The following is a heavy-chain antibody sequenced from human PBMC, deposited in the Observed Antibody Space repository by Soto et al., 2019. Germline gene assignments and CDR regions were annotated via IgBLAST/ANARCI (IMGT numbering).Heavy chain of an antibody. CDR1: GGTFSSYA. V-gene: IGHV1-69*13. D-gene: IGHD3-22*01. Sequence: SVKVSCKASGGTFSSYAISWVRQAPGQGLEWMGGIIPIFGTANYAQEFQGRVTITADESTSTAYMELSSLRSEDTAVYYCARELEGYYDSSGYYSYYFDYWVQGTLVTVSS. J-gene: IGHJ4*02. CDR3: ARELEGYYDSSGYYSYYFDY. CDR2: IIPIFGTA.